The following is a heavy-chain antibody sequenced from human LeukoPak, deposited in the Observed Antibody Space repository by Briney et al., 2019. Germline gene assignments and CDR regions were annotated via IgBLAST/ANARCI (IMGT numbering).Heavy chain of an antibody. D-gene: IGHD3-22*01. V-gene: IGHV4-34*01. CDR1: GGSFSGYY. Sequence: PSETLSLTCAVYGGSFSGYYWGWIRQPPGKGLEWIGSIYYSGSTYYNPSLKSRVTISVDTSKNQFSLKLSSVTAADTAVYYCARDRGKITMIVVVSSYDAFDIWGQGTMVTVSS. CDR3: ARDRGKITMIVVVSSYDAFDI. J-gene: IGHJ3*02. CDR2: IYYSGST.